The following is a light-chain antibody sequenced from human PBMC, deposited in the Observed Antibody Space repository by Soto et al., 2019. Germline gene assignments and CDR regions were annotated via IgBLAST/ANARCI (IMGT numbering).Light chain of an antibody. J-gene: IGKJ4*01. V-gene: IGKV4-1*01. CDR3: QQYYSTPLT. CDR2: WAS. Sequence: DIVMTQSPDSLAVSLGERATINCKSSQSVFYSSNNKNYLAWYQQRPGLPPKLLLYWASTRESGVPDRFSGSGSGTDFTLTISSLQAEDVAVYYCQQYYSTPLTFGGGTKVEI. CDR1: QSVFYSSNNKNY.